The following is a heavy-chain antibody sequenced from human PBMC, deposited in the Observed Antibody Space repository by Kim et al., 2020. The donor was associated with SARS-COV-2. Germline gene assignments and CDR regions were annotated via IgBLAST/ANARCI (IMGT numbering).Heavy chain of an antibody. D-gene: IGHD2-15*01. CDR3: ARSEYCSGGSCYYYYYGMDV. V-gene: IGHV3-21*01. J-gene: IGHJ6*02. CDR2: ISSSSSYI. Sequence: GGSLRLSCAASGFTFSSYSMNWVRQAPGKGLEWVSSISSSSSYIYYADSVKGRFTISRDNAKNSLYLQMNSLTAEDTAVYYCARSEYCSGGSCYYYYYGMDVWGQGTTVTVSS. CDR1: GFTFSSYS.